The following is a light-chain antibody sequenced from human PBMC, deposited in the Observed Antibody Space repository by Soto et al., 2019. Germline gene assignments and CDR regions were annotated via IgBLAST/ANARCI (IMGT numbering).Light chain of an antibody. CDR3: QQRHMSPIT. J-gene: IGKJ5*01. CDR1: QSFRGL. V-gene: IGKV3-11*01. CDR2: DAY. Sequence: VLTQSPVTLSLSPGERATLSCRARQSFRGLLAWYQQKPGQAPRLLIYDAYNRATGIPPRFSGSGSGTDFTLTISSLEPEDSAVYYCQQRHMSPITFGQGTRLEIK.